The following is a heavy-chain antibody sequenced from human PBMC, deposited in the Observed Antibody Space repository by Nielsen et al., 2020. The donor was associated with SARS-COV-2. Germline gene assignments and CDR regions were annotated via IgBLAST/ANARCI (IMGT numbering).Heavy chain of an antibody. J-gene: IGHJ3*02. CDR1: GGSLSSRNYY. V-gene: IGHV4-39*02. CDR2: IYYSGSV. Sequence: SETLSLTCTLSGGSLSSRNYYWGWIRQPPGKGLEWIGTIYYSGSVSYNPSLRSRVTISVETSKKHFSLKLTSVTAADTAVYFCARGDIAVVPAAMFRGDDAFDIWGQGTMVRVSS. CDR3: ARGDIAVVPAAMFRGDDAFDI. D-gene: IGHD2-2*01.